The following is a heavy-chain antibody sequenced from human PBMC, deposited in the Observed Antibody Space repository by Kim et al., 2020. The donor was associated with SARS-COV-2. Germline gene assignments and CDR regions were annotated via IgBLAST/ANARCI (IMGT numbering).Heavy chain of an antibody. Sequence: SETLSLTCAVYGGSFSGYYWSWIRQPPGKGLEWIGEINHSGSTNYNPSLKSRVTISVDTSKNQFSLKLSSVTAADTAVYYCARGLGGNDYSNYYYYMDVWGKGTTVTVSS. CDR1: GGSFSGYY. CDR3: ARGLGGNDYSNYYYYMDV. CDR2: INHSGST. J-gene: IGHJ6*03. D-gene: IGHD4-4*01. V-gene: IGHV4-34*01.